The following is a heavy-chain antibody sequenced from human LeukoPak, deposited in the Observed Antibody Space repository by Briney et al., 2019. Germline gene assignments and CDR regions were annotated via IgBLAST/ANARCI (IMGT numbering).Heavy chain of an antibody. J-gene: IGHJ4*02. CDR3: ARGNPGIYGDYVDY. CDR1: GFTFSSYN. D-gene: IGHD4-17*01. V-gene: IGHV3-21*01. CDR2: ISSSSSYI. Sequence: PGGSLRLSCAASGFTFSSYNMNWVRQAPGKGLEWVSSISSSSSYIYYADSVKGRFTISRDNAKNSLYLQMNSLRADDTAVYYCARGNPGIYGDYVDYWGQGTLVTVSS.